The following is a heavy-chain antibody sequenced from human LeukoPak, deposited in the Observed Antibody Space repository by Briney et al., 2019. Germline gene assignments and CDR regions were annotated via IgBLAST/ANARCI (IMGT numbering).Heavy chain of an antibody. CDR1: GGSFSGYY. CDR2: INHSGST. J-gene: IGHJ6*02. D-gene: IGHD3-16*02. V-gene: IGHV4-34*01. Sequence: SETLSLTCAVYGGSFSGYYWSWIRQPPGKGLEWIGEINHSGSTNYNPSLKSRVIISVDTSENQFSLKLSSVTAADTAVYYCARGLSGYDYVWGSYRTLIPYGMDVWGQGTTVTVSS. CDR3: ARGLSGYDYVWGSYRTLIPYGMDV.